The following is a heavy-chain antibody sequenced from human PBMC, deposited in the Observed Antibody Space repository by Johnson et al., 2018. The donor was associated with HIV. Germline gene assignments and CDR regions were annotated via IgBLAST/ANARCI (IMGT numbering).Heavy chain of an antibody. CDR3: ARLIVGAPGAFDI. V-gene: IGHV3-74*02. D-gene: IGHD1-26*01. CDR1: GFTFSSYW. CDR2: INSDWSST. Sequence: VQLVESGGGLVQPGGSLRLSCAASGFTFSSYWMHWVRQAPGKGLVWVSRINSDWSSTSYADSVKGRITISRDNAKNTLYLQMNSLRAEDTAVYYCARLIVGAPGAFDIWGQGTMVTVSS. J-gene: IGHJ3*02.